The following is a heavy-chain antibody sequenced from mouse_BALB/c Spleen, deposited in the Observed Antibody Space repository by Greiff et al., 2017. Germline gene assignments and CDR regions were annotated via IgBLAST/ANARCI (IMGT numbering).Heavy chain of an antibody. CDR1: GYSITSDYA. D-gene: IGHD3-3*01. V-gene: IGHV3-2*02. J-gene: IGHJ1*01. CDR2: ISYSGST. Sequence: DVQLQESGPGLVKPSQSLSLTCTVTGYSITSDYAWNWIRQFPGNKLEWMGYISYSGSTSYNPSLKSRISITRDTSKNQFFLQLNSVTTEDTATYYCAREGGDVGYFDVWGAGTTVTVSS. CDR3: AREGGDVGYFDV.